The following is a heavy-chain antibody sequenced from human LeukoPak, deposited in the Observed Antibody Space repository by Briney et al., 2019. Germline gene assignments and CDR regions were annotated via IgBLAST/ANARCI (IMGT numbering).Heavy chain of an antibody. J-gene: IGHJ3*02. V-gene: IGHV3-23*01. Sequence: GGSLRLSCAASGFTFSSYAMSWVRQAPGKGLEGVSAISGSGGSTYYADSVKGRFTISRDNSKNTLYLQMNSLRAEDTAVYYCAKDPNVGVRGVKLAFDIWGQGTMVTVSS. CDR1: GFTFSSYA. CDR3: AKDPNVGVRGVKLAFDI. CDR2: ISGSGGST. D-gene: IGHD3-10*01.